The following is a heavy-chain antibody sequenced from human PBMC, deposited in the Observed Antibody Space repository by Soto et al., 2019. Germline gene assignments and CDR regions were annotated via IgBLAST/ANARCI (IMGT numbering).Heavy chain of an antibody. CDR3: AREPRRPGPLDP. Sequence: QVQLVESGGGLVKPGGSLRLSCAASGFTFSDYYMSWIRQAPGKGLEWVSYISSSSSYTNYADSVKGRFTISRDNAKNPLYLQINSLRAEDTAVHSCAREPRRPGPLDPWGQGTLVTVSS. V-gene: IGHV3-11*05. CDR1: GFTFSDYY. J-gene: IGHJ5*02. CDR2: ISSSSSYT.